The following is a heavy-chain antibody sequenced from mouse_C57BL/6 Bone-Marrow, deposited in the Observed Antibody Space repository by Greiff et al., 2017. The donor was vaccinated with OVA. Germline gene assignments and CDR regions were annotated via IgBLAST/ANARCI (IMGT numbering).Heavy chain of an antibody. CDR3: ARLGYGSSLGPY. Sequence: VQLQQSGPVLVKPGASVKMSCKASGYTFTDYYMNWVKQSHGKSLEWIGVINPYNGGTSYNQKFKGKATLTVDKSSSTAYMELNSLTSEDSAVYYCARLGYGSSLGPYWGQGTLVTVSA. CDR1: GYTFTDYY. D-gene: IGHD1-1*01. J-gene: IGHJ3*01. CDR2: INPYNGGT. V-gene: IGHV1-19*01.